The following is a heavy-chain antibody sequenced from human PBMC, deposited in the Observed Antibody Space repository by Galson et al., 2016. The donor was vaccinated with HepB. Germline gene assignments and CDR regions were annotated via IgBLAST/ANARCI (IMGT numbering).Heavy chain of an antibody. D-gene: IGHD3-22*01. Sequence: SLRLSCAASGFSFGSYVMSWVRQAPGKGLEWVSGITGSGESTYYADSVKGRFTISRDNSNNTLYLQMNIVSAEDSAVYYCAKDQSTYYDSSGYVDYWGQGTVVTVSP. CDR2: ITGSGEST. V-gene: IGHV3-23*01. CDR3: AKDQSTYYDSSGYVDY. CDR1: GFSFGSYV. J-gene: IGHJ4*02.